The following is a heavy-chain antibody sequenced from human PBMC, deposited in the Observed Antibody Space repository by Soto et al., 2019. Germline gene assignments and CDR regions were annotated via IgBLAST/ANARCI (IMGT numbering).Heavy chain of an antibody. CDR2: IYYSGST. Sequence: SETLSLTCTVSGGSISSGGYYWSWIRQHPGKGLEWIGYIYYSGSTYYNPSLKSRVTISVDTSKNQFSLKLSSVTAADTAVYYCARVLRSGSFSPFDYWGQGTLVTVSS. CDR1: GGSISSGGYY. V-gene: IGHV4-31*03. J-gene: IGHJ4*02. D-gene: IGHD3-10*02. CDR3: ARVLRSGSFSPFDY.